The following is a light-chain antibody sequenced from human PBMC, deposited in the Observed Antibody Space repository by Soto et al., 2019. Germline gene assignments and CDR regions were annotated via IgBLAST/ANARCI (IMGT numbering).Light chain of an antibody. CDR3: QQRSNGPWT. J-gene: IGKJ1*01. CDR1: QSVSNY. V-gene: IGKV3-11*01. Sequence: EIVLTQSPATLSLFPGERATLSCRASQSVSNYLAWYQQKPGQAPRLLIYDASNRATDIPARFSGSGSGTDFTLTISSLEPEDFAVYYCQQRSNGPWTFGQGTKVEIK. CDR2: DAS.